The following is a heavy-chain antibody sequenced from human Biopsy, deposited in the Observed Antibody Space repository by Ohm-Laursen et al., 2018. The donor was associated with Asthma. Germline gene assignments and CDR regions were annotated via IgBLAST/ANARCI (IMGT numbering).Heavy chain of an antibody. V-gene: IGHV1-69*01. CDR1: GDSFSNYA. D-gene: IGHD5-12*01. Sequence: SSDTLSYKPSGDSFSNYAISWVRQDPGQGLEWLGGLIPVLGTPDHAQMFEGRVTITADESTSTAYMELSSLSSEDTAVYYRARGYSGSDRILYYYSGLEVWGQGTTVTVSS. CDR2: LIPVLGTP. J-gene: IGHJ6*02. CDR3: ARGYSGSDRILYYYSGLEV.